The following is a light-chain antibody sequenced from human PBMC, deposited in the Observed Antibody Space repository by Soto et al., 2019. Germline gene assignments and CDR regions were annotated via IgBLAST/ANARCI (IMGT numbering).Light chain of an antibody. V-gene: IGKV3-11*01. J-gene: IGKJ1*01. Sequence: EIVLTQSPATLSLSPGERATLSCRASQTVSNNLVWFQHKPGQAPRLLIFDASTRATGIPARFSGSGSGTDFTLTISSLEPEDFAVYYCQQRFNWPTTFGQGTKVEIK. CDR2: DAS. CDR3: QQRFNWPTT. CDR1: QTVSNN.